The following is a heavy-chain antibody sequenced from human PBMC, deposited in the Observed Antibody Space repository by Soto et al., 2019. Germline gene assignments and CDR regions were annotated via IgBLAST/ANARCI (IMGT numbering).Heavy chain of an antibody. V-gene: IGHV3-53*01. J-gene: IGHJ4*02. CDR2: IYTGGNT. Sequence: EVQLVESGGGLIQPGGSLRLSCAASGFTVSTYYMSWVRQAPGKGLEWVSVIYTGGNTYYADSVRGRFTISRDNSKNTVYLQMNSLRAEDTAVYYCARALGYSFGERVTPHWGQGTLRTVSS. CDR3: ARALGYSFGERVTPH. D-gene: IGHD5-18*01. CDR1: GFTVSTYY.